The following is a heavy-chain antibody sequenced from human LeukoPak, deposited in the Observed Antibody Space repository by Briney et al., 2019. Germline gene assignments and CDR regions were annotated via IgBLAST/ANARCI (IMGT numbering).Heavy chain of an antibody. CDR2: ISGSSGNT. V-gene: IGHV3-23*01. D-gene: IGHD1-26*01. Sequence: GGSLRLSCAASGFTFNTYAMSWVRQAPGKGLEWVSAISGSSGNTYYADSVKGRFTFSRDNSKNTLYLQMNSLKSEDTAVYYCTRGRRATHDYWGQGTLVTVSS. CDR3: TRGRRATHDY. CDR1: GFTFNTYA. J-gene: IGHJ4*02.